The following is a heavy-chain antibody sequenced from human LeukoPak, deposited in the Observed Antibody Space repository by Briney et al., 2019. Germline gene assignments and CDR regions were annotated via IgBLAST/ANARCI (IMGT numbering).Heavy chain of an antibody. Sequence: KPSETLSLTCTVSGGSISSYYWSWIRQPPGKGLEWIGYIYYSGSTNYNPSLKSRVTISVDTSKNQFSLKLSSVPAADTAVYYCASTSYDFWSGYYPLGYWGQGPLVTVSS. D-gene: IGHD3-3*01. CDR2: IYYSGST. V-gene: IGHV4-59*01. CDR1: GGSISSYY. CDR3: ASTSYDFWSGYYPLGY. J-gene: IGHJ4*02.